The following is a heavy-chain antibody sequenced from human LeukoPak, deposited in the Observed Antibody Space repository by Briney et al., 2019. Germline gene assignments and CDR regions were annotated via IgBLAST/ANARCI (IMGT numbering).Heavy chain of an antibody. CDR1: GFTFSSYA. CDR2: ISGSGVST. Sequence: GWSLRLSCAASGFTFSSYAMSWVRQAPGKGLEWVSAISGSGVSTYYADSVKGRFTISRDNSKNTLYLQMNSLRAEDTAVYYCAKDERNWNYNLASQTYDWGQGTLVTVSS. D-gene: IGHD1-7*01. CDR3: AKDERNWNYNLASQTYD. J-gene: IGHJ4*02. V-gene: IGHV3-23*01.